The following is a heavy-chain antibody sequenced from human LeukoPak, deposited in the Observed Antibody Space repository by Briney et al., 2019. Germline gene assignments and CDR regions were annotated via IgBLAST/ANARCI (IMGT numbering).Heavy chain of an antibody. V-gene: IGHV4-39*01. CDR3: ARHDGTGYYNPLDY. Sequence: SETLSLTCTVSGASLRSSDYYWGWIRQSPGTGLEWIGSFFPRGTNYYNPSLKSRVIISVDTSKNQFSLRLRSVTAADTAVYYCARHDGTGYYNPLDYWGQGTLVIVS. D-gene: IGHD3-9*01. CDR2: FFPRGTN. J-gene: IGHJ4*02. CDR1: GASLRSSDYY.